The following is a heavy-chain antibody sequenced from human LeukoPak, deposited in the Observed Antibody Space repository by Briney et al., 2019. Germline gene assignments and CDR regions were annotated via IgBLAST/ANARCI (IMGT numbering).Heavy chain of an antibody. CDR1: GYTLTELS. V-gene: IGHV1-24*01. CDR2: FDPEDGET. CDR3: ARGLWSSSSNLGWFDP. J-gene: IGHJ5*02. Sequence: GASVTVSFKVSGYTLTELSMHWVRQAPGKGLEWMGGFDPEDGETIYAQKFQGRVTMTEDTSTDTAYMELSSLRSEDTAVYYCARGLWSSSSNLGWFDPWGQGTLVTVSS. D-gene: IGHD6-6*01.